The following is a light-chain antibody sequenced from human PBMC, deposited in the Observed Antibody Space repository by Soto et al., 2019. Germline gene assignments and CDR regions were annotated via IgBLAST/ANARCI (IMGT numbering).Light chain of an antibody. CDR1: SSDVGGYNY. CDR2: DVT. J-gene: IGLJ1*01. Sequence: QSALTQPASVSGSPGQSITISCTGTSSDVGGYNYVSWYQHHPGKAPKLIIYDVTNRPSGVSNPFSGSESGNTASLTISGLQPEDEADYYCSSYTNGNTHHKVFGTGTKLTVL. CDR3: SSYTNGNTHHKV. V-gene: IGLV2-14*03.